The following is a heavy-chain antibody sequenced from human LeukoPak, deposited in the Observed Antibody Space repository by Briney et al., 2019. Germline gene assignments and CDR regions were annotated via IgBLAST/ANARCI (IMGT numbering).Heavy chain of an antibody. Sequence: GGSLRLSCAASGFSFSSFEMSWVRQAPGQGLEWISYISSSASTIYYADSVKGRFTISRDNAKDSLDLQMDSLRAEDTAVYYCARDSITADNPLDYWGRGTLVTVSS. D-gene: IGHD7-27*01. CDR2: ISSSASTI. V-gene: IGHV3-48*03. CDR1: GFSFSSFE. J-gene: IGHJ4*02. CDR3: ARDSITADNPLDY.